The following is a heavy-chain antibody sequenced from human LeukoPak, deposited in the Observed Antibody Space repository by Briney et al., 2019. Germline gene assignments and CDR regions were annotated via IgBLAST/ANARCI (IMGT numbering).Heavy chain of an antibody. Sequence: GGSLRLSCAASGFTFSSYSMSWVRQAPGKGLEWVSSISSSSSFIYYADSVKGRFTISRDNAKNSLYLQMNSLRAEDTAVYYCARDHTVGANNFGYWGQGTLVTVSS. CDR2: ISSSSSFI. CDR1: GFTFSSYS. V-gene: IGHV3-21*01. J-gene: IGHJ4*02. D-gene: IGHD1-26*01. CDR3: ARDHTVGANNFGY.